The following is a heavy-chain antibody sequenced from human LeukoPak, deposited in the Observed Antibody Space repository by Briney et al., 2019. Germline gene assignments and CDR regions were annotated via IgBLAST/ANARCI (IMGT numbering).Heavy chain of an antibody. D-gene: IGHD6-13*01. CDR3: ARAQSIAAAGAAATFDY. J-gene: IGHJ4*02. CDR2: INHSGST. CDR1: GGSISSYY. Sequence: SETLSLTCTVSGGSISSYYWSWIRQPPGKGLEWIGEINHSGSTNYNPSLKSRVTISVDTSKNQFSLKLSSVTAADTAVYYCARAQSIAAAGAAATFDYWGQGTLVTVSS. V-gene: IGHV4-34*01.